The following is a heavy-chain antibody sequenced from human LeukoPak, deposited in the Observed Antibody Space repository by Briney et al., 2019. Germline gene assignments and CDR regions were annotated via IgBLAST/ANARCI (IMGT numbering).Heavy chain of an antibody. CDR3: ARVFGVVDAFDI. V-gene: IGHV4-59*01. CDR2: IYYSGST. D-gene: IGHD3-3*01. Sequence: SETLSLTCTVCGGSISSYCWSWTRQPPGKGLEWIGYIYYSGSTNYNPSLKRRVTISVDTSKNQFSLKLSSVTAADTAVYYCARVFGVVDAFDIWGQGSMVTVSS. CDR1: GGSISSYC. J-gene: IGHJ3*02.